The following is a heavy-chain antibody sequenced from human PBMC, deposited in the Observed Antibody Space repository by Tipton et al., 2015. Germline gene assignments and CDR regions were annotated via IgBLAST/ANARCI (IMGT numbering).Heavy chain of an antibody. CDR3: AGYYHDAFEI. J-gene: IGHJ3*02. CDR2: INYSGRT. D-gene: IGHD4-17*01. V-gene: IGHV4-39*01. CDR1: GGSITSSYYY. Sequence: TLSLTCTVPGGSITSSYYYWGWIRQPPGKGLEWFGIINYSGRTYYNPSLKGRVTISADTSKKQLSLNLTSVTAADTAVYYCAGYYHDAFEIWGQGIMVTVSS.